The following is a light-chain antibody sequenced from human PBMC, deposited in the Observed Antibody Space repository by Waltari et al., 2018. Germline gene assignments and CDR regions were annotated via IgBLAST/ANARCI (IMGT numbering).Light chain of an antibody. CDR1: SGSVSTTYY. V-gene: IGLV8-61*01. J-gene: IGLJ3*02. CDR2: STN. Sequence: QTVVTQEPSFSVSPGGTVTLTCGLSSGSVSTTYYPSWYQQTPGQAPRTLIYSTNIRSSGVPDRFSGSILGNKAALIIPGAQAVDASDYYCLLYMPSGDWLFGGGTKLTVL. CDR3: LLYMPSGDWL.